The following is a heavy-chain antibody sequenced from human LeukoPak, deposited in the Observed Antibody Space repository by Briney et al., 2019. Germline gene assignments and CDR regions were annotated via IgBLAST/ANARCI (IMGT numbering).Heavy chain of an antibody. J-gene: IGHJ4*02. Sequence: GGSLRLSCAASGFSVSSKYMSWVRQAPGKGLLWVSRINGDGTSTKYADSVKGRFTISRDNARHTLYLQMNSLRAEDTAVYYCARASTTVPNLLDYWGQGTLVTVSS. D-gene: IGHD4-17*01. CDR1: GFSVSSKY. V-gene: IGHV3-74*03. CDR3: ARASTTVPNLLDY. CDR2: INGDGTST.